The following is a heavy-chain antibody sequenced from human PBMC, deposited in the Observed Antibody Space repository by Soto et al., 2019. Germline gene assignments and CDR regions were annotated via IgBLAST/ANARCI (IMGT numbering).Heavy chain of an antibody. D-gene: IGHD3-22*01. CDR2: ISYDGSNK. Sequence: GGSLRLSCAASGFTFSSYAMHWVRQAPGKGLEWVAVISYDGSNKYYADSVKGRFTISRDNSKNTLYLQMNSLRAEDTAVYYCATGSDSSGYYYVGYWGQGTLVTVSS. CDR3: ATGSDSSGYYYVGY. V-gene: IGHV3-30-3*01. J-gene: IGHJ4*02. CDR1: GFTFSSYA.